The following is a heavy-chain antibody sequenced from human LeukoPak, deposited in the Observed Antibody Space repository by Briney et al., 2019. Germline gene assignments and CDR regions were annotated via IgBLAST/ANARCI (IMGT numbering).Heavy chain of an antibody. CDR1: GFTVSSNY. J-gene: IGHJ5*02. D-gene: IGHD2-21*02. V-gene: IGHV3-66*01. Sequence: GGPLRLSCAASGFTVSSNYMSWVRQAPGKGLEWVSVLYSGGSTYYADSVKGRFTISRDNSKNTLYLQMNSLRAEDTAVYYCARVSYCGGDCFNWFDPWGQGTLVTVSS. CDR3: ARVSYCGGDCFNWFDP. CDR2: LYSGGST.